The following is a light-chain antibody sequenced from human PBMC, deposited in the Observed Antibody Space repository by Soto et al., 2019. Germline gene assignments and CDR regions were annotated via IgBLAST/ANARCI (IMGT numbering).Light chain of an antibody. Sequence: ETVLTQSPGTLSLSPGDRATLSCRASQSVSSTSLAWYQQKPGQAPRLLIYGASSRATGIPDRFSGSGSGTDCTLTISRLEPEACAVYYCQQYGSSPPMYTFGQWTKLEIK. V-gene: IGKV3-20*01. CDR3: QQYGSSPPMYT. CDR2: GAS. J-gene: IGKJ2*01. CDR1: QSVSSTS.